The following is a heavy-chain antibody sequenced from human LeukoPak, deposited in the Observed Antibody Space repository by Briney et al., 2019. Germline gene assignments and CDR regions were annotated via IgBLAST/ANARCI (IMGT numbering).Heavy chain of an antibody. CDR3: ARSWGITGTTGFDP. D-gene: IGHD1-7*01. Sequence: GGSLRLSCAASGFTFSSYAMHWVRQAPGKGLEWVAVISYDGSNKYYADSVKGRFTISRDDAKNSLYLQMNSLRAEDTAVYYCARSWGITGTTGFDPWGQGTLVTVSS. CDR1: GFTFSSYA. V-gene: IGHV3-30-3*01. CDR2: ISYDGSNK. J-gene: IGHJ5*02.